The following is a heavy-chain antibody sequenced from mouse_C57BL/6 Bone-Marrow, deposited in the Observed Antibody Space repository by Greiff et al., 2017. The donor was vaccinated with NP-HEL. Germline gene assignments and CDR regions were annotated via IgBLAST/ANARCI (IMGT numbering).Heavy chain of an antibody. CDR3: ARGYGYDKDYYFDY. J-gene: IGHJ2*01. CDR2: INPGSGGT. CDR1: GYAFTNYL. Sequence: QVQLKQSGAELVRPGTSVKVSCKASGYAFTNYLIEWVKQRPGQGLEWIGVINPGSGGTNYNEKFKGKATLTADKSSSTAYMQLSSLTSEDSAVYFCARGYGYDKDYYFDYWGQGTTLTVSS. D-gene: IGHD2-2*01. V-gene: IGHV1-54*01.